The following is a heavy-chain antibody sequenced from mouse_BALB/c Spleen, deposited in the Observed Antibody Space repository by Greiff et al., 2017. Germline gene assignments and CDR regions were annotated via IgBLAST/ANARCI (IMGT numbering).Heavy chain of an antibody. J-gene: IGHJ4*01. D-gene: IGHD2-4*01. CDR2: ISSGSSTI. Sequence: EVKLQESGGGLVQPGGSRKLSCAASGFTFSSFGMHWVRQAPEKGLEWVAYISSGSSTIYYADTVKGRFTISRDNPKNTLFLQMTSLRSEDTAMYYCARPGLRDSMAYWGQGTSVTVSS. V-gene: IGHV5-17*02. CDR1: GFTFSSFG. CDR3: ARPGLRDSMAY.